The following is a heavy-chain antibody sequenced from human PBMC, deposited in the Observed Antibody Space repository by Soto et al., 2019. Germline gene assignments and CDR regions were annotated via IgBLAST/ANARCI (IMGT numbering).Heavy chain of an antibody. CDR1: GGSISSGGDY. CDR2: IYYSGST. J-gene: IGHJ4*02. V-gene: IGHV4-31*03. CDR3: ARAFVVYAAEVPLFDY. Sequence: QVQLQESGPGLVKPSQTLSLTCTVSGGSISSGGDYWSWIRQHPGKGLEWIGYIYYSGSTYYNPSLKSRVTTSVDTSKNQFSLQLSSVTAADTAVYYCARAFVVYAAEVPLFDYWGQGTLVTVSS. D-gene: IGHD2-8*02.